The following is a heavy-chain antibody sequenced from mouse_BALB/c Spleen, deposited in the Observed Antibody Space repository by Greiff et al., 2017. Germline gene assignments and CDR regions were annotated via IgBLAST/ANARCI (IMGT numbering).Heavy chain of an antibody. J-gene: IGHJ2*01. D-gene: IGHD1-1*01. V-gene: IGHV1-54*01. CDR2: INPGSGGT. Sequence: QVQLQQSGAELVRPGTSVKVSCKASGYAFTNYLIEWVKQRPGQGLEWIGVINPGSGGTNYNEKFKGKATLTADKSSSTAYMQLSSLTSDDSAVYFCARGEITTVVGYFDYWGQGTTLTVSS. CDR1: GYAFTNYL. CDR3: ARGEITTVVGYFDY.